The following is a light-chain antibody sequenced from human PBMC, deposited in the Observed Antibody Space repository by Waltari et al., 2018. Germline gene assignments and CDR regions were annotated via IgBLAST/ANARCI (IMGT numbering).Light chain of an antibody. J-gene: IGLJ3*02. V-gene: IGLV2-23*02. Sequence: QSALTQPASVSGSPGPSITLSCTGTNNDIGTFNLFSWYQQHPDKVPNLIIFEVTKRPSGVSNRFSGSKSGNTASLTISGLQADDEADYYCCSYASSGTLFGGGTKLTVL. CDR1: NNDIGTFNL. CDR3: CSYASSGTL. CDR2: EVT.